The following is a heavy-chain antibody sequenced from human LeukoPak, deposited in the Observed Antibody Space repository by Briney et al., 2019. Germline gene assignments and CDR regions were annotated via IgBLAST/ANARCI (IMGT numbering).Heavy chain of an antibody. CDR1: GGSISSNY. D-gene: IGHD6-13*01. Sequence: SETLPLTCTVSGGSISSNYWSWIRQPAGKGLEWIGRIYSSGSTNYNPSLKSRVAMSVDTSRNQFSLKLSSVTAADTAVYYCAREGYSSLDFFDYWGQGTLVTVSS. J-gene: IGHJ4*02. CDR3: AREGYSSLDFFDY. V-gene: IGHV4-4*07. CDR2: IYSSGST.